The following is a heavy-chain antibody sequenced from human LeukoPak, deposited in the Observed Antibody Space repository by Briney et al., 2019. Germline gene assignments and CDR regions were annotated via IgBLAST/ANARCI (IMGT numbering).Heavy chain of an antibody. CDR3: ASALKRGSAGTLIDH. J-gene: IGHJ4*02. Sequence: GASVKVSCKASGYSFTSHDINWVRQATGQGLEWMGWMNPNSGNTGYAQKFQDRVTMTRNTSISTAYLELSSLGSEDTAMYYCASALKRGSAGTLIDHWGQGTLVTVPS. V-gene: IGHV1-8*01. D-gene: IGHD6-13*01. CDR1: GYSFTSHD. CDR2: MNPNSGNT.